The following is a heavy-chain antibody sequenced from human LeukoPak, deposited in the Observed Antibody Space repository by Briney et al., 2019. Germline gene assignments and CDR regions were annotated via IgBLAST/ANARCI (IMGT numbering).Heavy chain of an antibody. CDR1: GYTFTSNY. J-gene: IGHJ6*03. CDR3: ARAPAMDYYYYYYYMDV. Sequence: GASVKVSCKAFGYTFTSNYMHWVRQAPGQGLEWMGIINPSGGSTSYAQKFQGRVTMTRDMSTSTVYMELSSLRSEDTAVYYCARAPAMDYYYYYYYMDVWGKGTTVTVSS. CDR2: INPSGGST. D-gene: IGHD2-2*03. V-gene: IGHV1-46*01.